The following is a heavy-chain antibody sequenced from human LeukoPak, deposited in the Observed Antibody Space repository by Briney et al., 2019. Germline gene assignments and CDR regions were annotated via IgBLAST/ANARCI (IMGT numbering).Heavy chain of an antibody. D-gene: IGHD2-2*01. CDR2: IYYSGST. J-gene: IGHJ6*02. CDR1: GGSISTYY. Sequence: SETLSLTSTVSGGSISTYYWSWIRQPPGKGLEWIGYIYYSGSTNYNPSLKSRVTISLDTSKNQFSLDLSSVTAADTAVYYCARGRCSGTSCYRGYFYGVDVWGQGTTVTVSS. V-gene: IGHV4-59*01. CDR3: ARGRCSGTSCYRGYFYGVDV.